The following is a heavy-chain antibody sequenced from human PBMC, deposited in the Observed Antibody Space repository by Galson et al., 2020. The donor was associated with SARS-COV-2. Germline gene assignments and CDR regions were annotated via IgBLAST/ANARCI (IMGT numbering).Heavy chain of an antibody. J-gene: IGHJ4*02. CDR2: VDPSDSFV. D-gene: IGHD2-21*01. CDR3: VRQRAISSHIDY. V-gene: IGHV5-10-1*01. Sequence: GESLKISCQGSGYSFTNYWISWVRHVPGKGLEWMGRVDPSDSFVNYSPSFQGHVTISLDKSINTAYLQWSRLKLSDTAMYFCVRQRAISSHIDYWGQGTLVTVSS. CDR1: GYSFTNYW.